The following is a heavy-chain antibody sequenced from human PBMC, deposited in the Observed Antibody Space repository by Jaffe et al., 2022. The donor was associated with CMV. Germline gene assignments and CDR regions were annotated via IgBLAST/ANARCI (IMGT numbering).Heavy chain of an antibody. V-gene: IGHV3-23*01. CDR1: GFPFSSFA. D-gene: IGHD2-15*01. CDR3: ARVVLGYYVDY. Sequence: EVQLLESGGDLVQPGGSRRLSCAASGFPFSSFAVAWVRQAPGKGLEWVSTISSGATSTYFADSVKGRFSISRDNSRNTVDLQMNSLRAEDTALYYCARVVLGYYVDYWGQGTLVTVST. J-gene: IGHJ4*02. CDR2: ISSGATST.